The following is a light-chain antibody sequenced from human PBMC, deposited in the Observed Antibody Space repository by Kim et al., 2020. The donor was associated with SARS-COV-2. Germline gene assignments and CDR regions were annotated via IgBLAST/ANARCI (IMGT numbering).Light chain of an antibody. V-gene: IGLV1-51*01. J-gene: IGLJ2*01. CDR1: SSNSGNYY. CDR3: GAWDTSLTIVV. Sequence: GQKVTISCSGSSSNSGNYYVSWYQQLPGTAPRLLIYDNHERPSGIPDRFSGSKSGTTATLGITGLQTGDEADYYCGAWDTSLTIVVFGGGTKVTVL. CDR2: DNH.